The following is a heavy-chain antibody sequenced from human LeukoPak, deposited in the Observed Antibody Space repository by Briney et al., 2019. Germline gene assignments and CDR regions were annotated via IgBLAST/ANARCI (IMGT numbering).Heavy chain of an antibody. D-gene: IGHD2-15*01. Sequence: GESLKISCKGSGYSFPNYWLGWVRQMPGKGLEWMGIIYPGDSETRYSPSFQGQVTISADKSISSAYLQWSSLKASDTAMYYCARHHRGDCSGDSCYHNWFDPWGQGTLVTVSS. CDR2: IYPGDSET. V-gene: IGHV5-51*01. CDR3: ARHHRGDCSGDSCYHNWFDP. J-gene: IGHJ5*02. CDR1: GYSFPNYW.